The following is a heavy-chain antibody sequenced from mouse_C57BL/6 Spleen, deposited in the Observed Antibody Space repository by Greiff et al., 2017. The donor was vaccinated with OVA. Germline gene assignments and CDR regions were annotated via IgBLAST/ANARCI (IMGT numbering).Heavy chain of an antibody. J-gene: IGHJ1*03. CDR1: GYTFTSYW. V-gene: IGHV1-50*01. CDR2: IDPSDSYT. Sequence: QVQLQQPGAELVKPGASVKLSCKASGYTFTSYWMQWVKQRPGQGLEWIGEIDPSDSYTNYNQKFKGKATLTVDTSSSTAYMQLSSLTSEDSAVYYCATYYGVWGTGTTVTVSS. CDR3: ATYYGV.